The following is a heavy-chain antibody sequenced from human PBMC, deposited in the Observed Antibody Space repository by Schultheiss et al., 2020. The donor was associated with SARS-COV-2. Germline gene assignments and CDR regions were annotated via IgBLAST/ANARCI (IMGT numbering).Heavy chain of an antibody. CDR1: GYSFTSYW. V-gene: IGHV5-51*01. D-gene: IGHD6-6*01. J-gene: IGHJ3*02. Sequence: GESLKISCKGSGYSFTSYWIGWVRQMPGKGLEWMGIIYPGDSDTRYSPSFQGQVTISADKSISTAYLQWSSLKASDTAMYYCARTSRVAARASAFDIWGQGTMVTVSS. CDR3: ARTSRVAARASAFDI. CDR2: IYPGDSDT.